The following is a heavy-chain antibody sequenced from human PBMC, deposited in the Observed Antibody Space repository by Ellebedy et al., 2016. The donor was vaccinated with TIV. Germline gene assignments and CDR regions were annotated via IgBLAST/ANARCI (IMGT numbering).Heavy chain of an antibody. CDR3: AGDSRGITALGTSLHY. Sequence: GGSLRLSCAVSGLPVSDNYMSWVRKAPGKGLEWVATLYRSGNTFYPDSAKGRFTISRDNSKNTLYLQMNGLRVEDTAVYYCAGDSRGITALGTSLHYWGQGTLVTVSS. D-gene: IGHD6-13*01. CDR2: LYRSGNT. V-gene: IGHV3-53*01. CDR1: GLPVSDNY. J-gene: IGHJ4*02.